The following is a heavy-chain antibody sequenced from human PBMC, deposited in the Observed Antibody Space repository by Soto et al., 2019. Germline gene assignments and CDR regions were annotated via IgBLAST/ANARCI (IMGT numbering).Heavy chain of an antibody. CDR3: ARLRPPYSRSKYLDY. CDR2: IYPGDSDT. J-gene: IGHJ4*02. D-gene: IGHD6-13*01. CDR1: GYSFTSYW. V-gene: IGHV5-51*01. Sequence: PGESLKISCKGSGYSFTSYWIGWVRQMPGKGLEWMGIIYPGDSDTGYSPSFQGQVTISADKSISTAYLQWSSLKASDTAMYYCARLRPPYSRSKYLDYWGQGTLVTVSS.